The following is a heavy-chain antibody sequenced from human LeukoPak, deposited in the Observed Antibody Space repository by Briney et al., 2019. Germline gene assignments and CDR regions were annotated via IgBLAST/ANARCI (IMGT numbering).Heavy chain of an antibody. D-gene: IGHD5-18*01. CDR3: AINSYGPNWFDP. CDR1: GYTFTSYD. CDR2: MNPNSGNT. Sequence: GASVTVSCKASGYTFTSYDINWVRQATGQGLEWMGWMNPNSGNTGYAQRFQGRVTMTRNTSISTAYMELSSLRSEDTAVYYCAINSYGPNWFDPWGQGTLVTVSS. J-gene: IGHJ5*02. V-gene: IGHV1-8*02.